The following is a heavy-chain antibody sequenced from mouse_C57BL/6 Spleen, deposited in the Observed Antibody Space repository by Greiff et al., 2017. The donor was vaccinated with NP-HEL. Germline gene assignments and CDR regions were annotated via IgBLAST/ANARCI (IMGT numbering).Heavy chain of an antibody. CDR1: GYTFTSYW. J-gene: IGHJ3*01. Sequence: QVQLKQSGAELVKPGASVKMSCKASGYTFTSYWITWVKQRPGQGLEWIGDIYPGSGSTNYNEKFKSKATLTVDTSSSTAYMQLSSLTSEDSAVYYCARSDYYGSSTFAYWGRGTLVTVSA. CDR2: IYPGSGST. V-gene: IGHV1-55*01. D-gene: IGHD1-1*01. CDR3: ARSDYYGSSTFAY.